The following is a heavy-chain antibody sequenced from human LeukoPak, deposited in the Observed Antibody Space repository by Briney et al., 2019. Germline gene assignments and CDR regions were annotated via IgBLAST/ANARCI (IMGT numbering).Heavy chain of an antibody. Sequence: GASVKVSCKASGYTFTSYGISWVRQAPGQGLEWMGWISAYNGNTNYAQKLQGRVTMTTDTSTSTAYMELRSLRSDDTAVYYCARWSYCSGGSCYWFDLWAQGTLVTVYS. CDR2: ISAYNGNT. CDR3: ARWSYCSGGSCYWFDL. D-gene: IGHD2-15*01. CDR1: GYTFTSYG. V-gene: IGHV1-18*01. J-gene: IGHJ5*02.